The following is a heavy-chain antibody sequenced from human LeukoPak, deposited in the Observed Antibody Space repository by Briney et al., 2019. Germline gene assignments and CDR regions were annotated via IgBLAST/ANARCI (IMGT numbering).Heavy chain of an antibody. CDR1: GYTFTGYY. V-gene: IGHV1-2*02. CDR3: ARDGGSLSSIGAFDI. D-gene: IGHD3-10*01. J-gene: IGHJ3*02. CDR2: INPNSGGT. Sequence: ASVKVSCKASGYTFTGYYMHWARQAPGQGLEWMGWINPNSGGTNYAQKFQGRVTMTRDTSISTAYMELSRLRSDDTAVYYCARDGGSLSSIGAFDIWGQGTMVTVSS.